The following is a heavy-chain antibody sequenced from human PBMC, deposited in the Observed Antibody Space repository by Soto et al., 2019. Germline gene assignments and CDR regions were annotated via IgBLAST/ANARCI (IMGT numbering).Heavy chain of an antibody. Sequence: GGSLRLSCAASGFTFSIYAMSWVRQAPGKGLEWVSGISGSGASTYYADSVKGRVTISRDNSKNTLYLQMNSLRAEDTAVYYCAKEGGNFRYFDYWGQGTLVTVSS. V-gene: IGHV3-23*01. CDR3: AKEGGNFRYFDY. CDR1: GFTFSIYA. CDR2: ISGSGAST. J-gene: IGHJ4*02. D-gene: IGHD2-21*02.